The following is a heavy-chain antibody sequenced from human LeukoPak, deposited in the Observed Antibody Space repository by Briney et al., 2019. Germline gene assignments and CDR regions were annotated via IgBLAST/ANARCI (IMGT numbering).Heavy chain of an antibody. D-gene: IGHD6-13*01. CDR2: IKQDGSEK. CDR3: ARVGSSWSGVWFDP. Sequence: GGSLRLSCAASGFTFSSYWMSWVRQAPGKGLEWVANIKQDGSEKYYVDSVKGRSTISRDNAKNSLYLQMNSLRAEDTAVYYCARVGSSWSGVWFDPWGQGTLVTVSS. CDR1: GFTFSSYW. J-gene: IGHJ5*02. V-gene: IGHV3-7*01.